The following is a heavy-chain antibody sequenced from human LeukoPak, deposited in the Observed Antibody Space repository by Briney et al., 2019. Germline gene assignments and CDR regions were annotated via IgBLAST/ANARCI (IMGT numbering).Heavy chain of an antibody. CDR2: TSYDGNNN. CDR1: GFSFSNYA. Sequence: GGSLRLSCAASGFSFSNYAMHWVRQAPGKGLEWVAVTSYDGNNNDYVDSVKDRFTISRDKSKNTLYLQMNSLRPEDTAVYYCARDGCSVTSCWTWWGYFDYWGQGTLVTVSS. CDR3: ARDGCSVTSCWTWWGYFDY. J-gene: IGHJ4*02. V-gene: IGHV3-30-3*01. D-gene: IGHD2-2*01.